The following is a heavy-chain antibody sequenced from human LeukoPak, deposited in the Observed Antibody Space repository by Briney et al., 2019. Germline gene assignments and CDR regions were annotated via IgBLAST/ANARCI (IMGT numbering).Heavy chain of an antibody. CDR1: GYTFSNYG. CDR2: INPGNGNT. D-gene: IGHD3-22*01. J-gene: IGHJ4*02. Sequence: ASVKVSCKASGYTFSNYGIHWVRQAPGQRPEWLGWINPGNGNTRYSENFQGRVTFARDTSANTAYMELSSLRSEDTAMYYCAKEATVIVVARSYFDYWGPGTLVTVS. CDR3: AKEATVIVVARSYFDY. V-gene: IGHV1-3*01.